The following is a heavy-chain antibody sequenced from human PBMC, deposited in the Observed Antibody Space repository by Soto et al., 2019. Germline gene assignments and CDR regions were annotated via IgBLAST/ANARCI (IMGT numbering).Heavy chain of an antibody. D-gene: IGHD2-2*01. Sequence: PSETLSLTCTVSGGSISSSSYYWGWIRQPPGKGLEWIGSIYYSGSTYYNPSLKSRVTISVDTSKNQFSLKLSSVTAADTAVYYCARHVVVVPAAIVWFDPWGQGTLVTVSS. CDR1: GGSISSSSYY. CDR3: ARHVVVVPAAIVWFDP. CDR2: IYYSGST. V-gene: IGHV4-39*01. J-gene: IGHJ5*02.